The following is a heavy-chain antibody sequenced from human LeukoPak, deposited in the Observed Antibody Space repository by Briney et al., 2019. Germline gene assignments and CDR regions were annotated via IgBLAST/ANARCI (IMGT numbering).Heavy chain of an antibody. Sequence: SGTLSLTRAVSGGSISSSNWWSWVRQPPGKGLEWIGEIYHSGSTNYNPSLKSRVTISVDKSKNQFSLKLSSVTAADTAVYYCARLSGLVIYPYDAFDIWGQGTMVTVSS. CDR2: IYHSGST. CDR1: GGSISSSNW. V-gene: IGHV4-4*02. D-gene: IGHD2-2*02. J-gene: IGHJ3*02. CDR3: ARLSGLVIYPYDAFDI.